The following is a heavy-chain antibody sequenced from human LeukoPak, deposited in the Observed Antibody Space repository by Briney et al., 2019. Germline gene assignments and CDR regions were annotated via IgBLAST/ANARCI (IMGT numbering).Heavy chain of an antibody. D-gene: IGHD5-18*01. Sequence: PSGTLSLTCTVSGDSINSLDLWSWVRQPPGKGLEWIGEMYLSGTTHSNPSVKSRVTISVDTSKNQFSLKLSSVTAADTAVYYCARARADTAKYYYYGMDVWGQGTTVTVSS. V-gene: IGHV4-4*02. J-gene: IGHJ6*02. CDR3: ARARADTAKYYYYGMDV. CDR2: MYLSGTT. CDR1: GDSINSLDL.